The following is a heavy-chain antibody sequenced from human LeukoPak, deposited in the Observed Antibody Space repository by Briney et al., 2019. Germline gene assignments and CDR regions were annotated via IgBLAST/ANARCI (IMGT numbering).Heavy chain of an antibody. Sequence: SETLSLTCAVYGGSFSGYYGSWIRQPPGKGLEWIGEINHSGSTNYNPSLKSRVTISVGTSKNQFSLKLSSVTAADTAVYYCAREGVQLEVGFDYWGQGTLVTVSP. D-gene: IGHD1-1*01. CDR2: INHSGST. CDR3: AREGVQLEVGFDY. V-gene: IGHV4-34*01. J-gene: IGHJ4*02. CDR1: GGSFSGYY.